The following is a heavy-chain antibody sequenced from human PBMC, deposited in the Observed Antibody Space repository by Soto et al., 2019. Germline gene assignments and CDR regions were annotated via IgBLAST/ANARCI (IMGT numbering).Heavy chain of an antibody. J-gene: IGHJ6*02. V-gene: IGHV5-51*01. Sequence: PGESLKISCKGSGYSFTSYWIGWVRQMPGKGLEWMGIIYPGDSDTRYSPSFQGQVTISADKSISTAYLQWSSLKASDTAMYYCARQGESYYDILTGSHYGMDVWGQGTTVTVSS. D-gene: IGHD3-9*01. CDR3: ARQGESYYDILTGSHYGMDV. CDR2: IYPGDSDT. CDR1: GYSFTSYW.